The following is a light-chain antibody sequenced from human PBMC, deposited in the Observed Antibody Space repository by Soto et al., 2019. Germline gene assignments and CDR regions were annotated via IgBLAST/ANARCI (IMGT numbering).Light chain of an antibody. Sequence: EIVMTQSPAALYVSPGERATLSCRASPSVSTYLAWYQQKPGLAPRLLIYGASTRASGIPARFSGGGSGTEFTLTISSLQSEDFAVYYCQQYNNLWTFGQGTKVEIK. CDR3: QQYNNLWT. CDR2: GAS. CDR1: PSVSTY. J-gene: IGKJ1*01. V-gene: IGKV3-15*01.